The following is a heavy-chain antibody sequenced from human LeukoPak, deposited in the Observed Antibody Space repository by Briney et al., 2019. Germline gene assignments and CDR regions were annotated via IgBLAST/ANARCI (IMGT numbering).Heavy chain of an antibody. CDR3: VKDMNPGGADV. CDR1: GFTFDDYA. V-gene: IGHV3-43*01. D-gene: IGHD3-10*01. CDR2: ISWDGDKT. J-gene: IGHJ6*02. Sequence: GGSLRLSCAASGFTFDDYAMHWVRQAPGKGLEWVSYISWDGDKTDYADSVKGRFTVSRDSAKNSLYLQMNSLRPEDTALYYCVKDMNPGGADVWGQGTTVTVSS.